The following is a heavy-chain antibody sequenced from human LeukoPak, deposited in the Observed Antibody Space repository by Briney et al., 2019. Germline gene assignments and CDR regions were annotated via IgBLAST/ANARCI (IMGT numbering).Heavy chain of an antibody. V-gene: IGHV1-8*01. CDR1: GYTFTSYD. J-gene: IGHJ4*02. CDR2: VNPNSGNT. CDR3: ARAPIGSRLQTN. D-gene: IGHD2-15*01. Sequence: ASVKVSCKASGYTFTSYDINWVRQATGQGLEWMGWVNPNSGNTGYAQKFQGRVTMTRNTSISTAYMELSSLRSEDTAVYYCARAPIGSRLQTNWGQGTLVTVSS.